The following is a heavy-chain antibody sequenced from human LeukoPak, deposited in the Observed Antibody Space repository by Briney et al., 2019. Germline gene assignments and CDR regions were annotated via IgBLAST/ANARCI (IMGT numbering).Heavy chain of an antibody. CDR3: ASQYSSRLRY. CDR1: GFTFSSYA. D-gene: IGHD6-6*01. V-gene: IGHV3-30-3*01. CDR2: ISYDGSNK. Sequence: GGSLRLSCAASGFTFSSYAMHWVRQAPGKGLEWVAVISYDGSNKYYADSVKGRFTISRDNSKNRLYLQMNSLRAEDTAVYYCASQYSSRLRYWGQGTLVTVSS. J-gene: IGHJ4*02.